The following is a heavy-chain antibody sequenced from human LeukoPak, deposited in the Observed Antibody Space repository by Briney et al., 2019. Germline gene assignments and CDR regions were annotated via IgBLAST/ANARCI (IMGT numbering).Heavy chain of an antibody. D-gene: IGHD3-3*01. Sequence: PGGSLRLSCAASGFTFSSYAMNWVRQAPGKGLEYVSAISNNGGITYYANSVKGRFTISRDNSKNTLYLQMGSLRAEDMAVYYCARSSSIFGVVTRVSPFYDWGQEALVTVSS. CDR1: GFTFSSYA. J-gene: IGHJ4*02. V-gene: IGHV3-64*01. CDR3: ARSSSIFGVVTRVSPFYD. CDR2: ISNNGGIT.